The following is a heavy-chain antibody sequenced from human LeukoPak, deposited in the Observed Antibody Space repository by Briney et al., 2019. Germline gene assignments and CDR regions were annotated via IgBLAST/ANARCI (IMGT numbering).Heavy chain of an antibody. D-gene: IGHD3-10*01. Sequence: GGSLRLSCAASGFTFSTYWMTWARQAPGKGLEWVANIKQDGSEKYYADSVKGRFTISRDNAKNSLYLQMNSLRAEDTAVYYCARSRYYYGSGTYYGMDVWGQGTTVTVSS. CDR1: GFTFSTYW. V-gene: IGHV3-7*01. J-gene: IGHJ6*02. CDR3: ARSRYYYGSGTYYGMDV. CDR2: IKQDGSEK.